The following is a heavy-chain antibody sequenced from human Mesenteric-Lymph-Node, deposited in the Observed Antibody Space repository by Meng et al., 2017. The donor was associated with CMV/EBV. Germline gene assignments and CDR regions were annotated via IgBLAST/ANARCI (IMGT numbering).Heavy chain of an antibody. J-gene: IGHJ6*02. CDR3: AKGGGPNSVTGTPGDYYHYYAMDV. CDR1: GFSFTSHV. Sequence: GGSLRLSCAASGFSFTSHVMHWVRQAPGKGLEWVAFIRYDGNLKYYAESVKGRFTISRDNSQDTLHLQMNTLRPDDTAVYYCAKGGGPNSVTGTPGDYYHYYAMDVWGQGTTVTVSS. D-gene: IGHD1-1*01. CDR2: IRYDGNLK. V-gene: IGHV3-30*02.